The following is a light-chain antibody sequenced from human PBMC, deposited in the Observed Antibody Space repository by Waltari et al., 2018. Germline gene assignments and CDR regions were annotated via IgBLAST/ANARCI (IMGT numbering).Light chain of an antibody. V-gene: IGLV1-51*02. CDR1: NSNIGNYY. Sequence: QSVLRQPPSVSAAPGQKVTIPCSGSNSNIGNYYVSWYQQLPGTAPKLLIYEVEERPSGTPDRFSASKSGTSATLAITGLQTGDEGDYYCGTWETSLNVCVFGGGTKVTVL. CDR3: GTWETSLNVCV. CDR2: EVE. J-gene: IGLJ3*02.